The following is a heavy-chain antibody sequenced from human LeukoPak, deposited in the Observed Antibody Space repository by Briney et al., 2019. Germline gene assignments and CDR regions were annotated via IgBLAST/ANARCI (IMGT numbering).Heavy chain of an antibody. CDR3: AKSQRWLLEGPFDY. D-gene: IGHD5-24*01. Sequence: GGSLRLSCAASGFTFSSYAMHWVRQAPGKGLVWVAVISYDGSNKYYADSVKGRFTISRDNSKNTLYLQMNGLRAEDTAVYYCAKSQRWLLEGPFDYWGQGTLVTVSS. CDR1: GFTFSSYA. J-gene: IGHJ4*02. V-gene: IGHV3-30*04. CDR2: ISYDGSNK.